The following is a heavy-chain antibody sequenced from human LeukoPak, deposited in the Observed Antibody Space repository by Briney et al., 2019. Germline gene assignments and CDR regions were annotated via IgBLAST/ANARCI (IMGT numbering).Heavy chain of an antibody. CDR1: GAYIGTYY. Sequence: SETLSLTCTVSGAYIGTYYWSWIRQPPGKGLEWIGYISPSAYTIYTPSLQSRVTTSRDTSENQFSLILSSVTAADTAIYYCTRHDVVPVIGHGMADWGQGTTVIVSS. J-gene: IGHJ6*02. V-gene: IGHV4-59*08. D-gene: IGHD2-2*01. CDR2: ISPSAYT. CDR3: TRHDVVPVIGHGMAD.